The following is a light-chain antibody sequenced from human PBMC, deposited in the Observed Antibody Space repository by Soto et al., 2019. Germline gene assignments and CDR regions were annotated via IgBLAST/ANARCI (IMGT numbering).Light chain of an antibody. J-gene: IGKJ1*01. CDR3: QQYDSSPRT. V-gene: IGKV3-15*01. CDR2: GAS. Sequence: EIVMTQSPATLSLSPGERATLSCRASQSFTSNLAWYQQKPGQAPRLLIYGASTRATGIPARFSGSGSGTEFTLTISSLQSEDFAVYYCQQYDSSPRTFGQGTKVDIK. CDR1: QSFTSN.